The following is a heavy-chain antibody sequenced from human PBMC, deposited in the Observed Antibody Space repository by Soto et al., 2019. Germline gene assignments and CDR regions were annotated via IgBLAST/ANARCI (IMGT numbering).Heavy chain of an antibody. CDR3: ARYGDYTWFDP. CDR1: GGSISSYY. D-gene: IGHD4-17*01. Sequence: QVQLQESGPGLVKPSETLSLTCTVSGGSISSYYWSWIRQPPGKGLEWIGYIYYSGSTNYNPSLKSRVTISVDTSKNQFSLKLSSVTAVDTAVYYCARYGDYTWFDPWGQGTLVTVSS. J-gene: IGHJ5*02. CDR2: IYYSGST. V-gene: IGHV4-59*01.